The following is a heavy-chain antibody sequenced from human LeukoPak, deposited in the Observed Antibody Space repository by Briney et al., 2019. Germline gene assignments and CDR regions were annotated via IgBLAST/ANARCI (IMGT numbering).Heavy chain of an antibody. CDR2: ISAYNGNT. D-gene: IGHD6-13*01. CDR1: GYTFTSYG. V-gene: IGHV1-18*01. J-gene: IGHJ6*03. Sequence: ASVKVSCKASGYTFTSYGISWVRQAPGQGLEWMGWISAYNGNTNYAQKLQGRVTMTTDTSTSTAYMELRSLRSDDTAVYYRARVPIAAAGIRDPDYYYYYYMDVWGKGTTVTVSS. CDR3: ARVPIAAAGIRDPDYYYYYYMDV.